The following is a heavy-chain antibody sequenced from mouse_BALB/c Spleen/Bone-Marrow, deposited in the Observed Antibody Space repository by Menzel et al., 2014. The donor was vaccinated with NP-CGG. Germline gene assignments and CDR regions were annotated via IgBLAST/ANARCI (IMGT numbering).Heavy chain of an antibody. CDR1: GYTFTGYV. CDR3: ARKRGGAMDY. Sequence: VQLQQSGPELVKPGASVKMSCKASGYTFTGYVMHWVKQKPGQGLEWIGYIIPSNDVTKYNEKFKGKATLTSDKSSSTAYMELSSLTSGDSAVYYCARKRGGAMDYWGPGTSVTVSS. CDR2: IIPSNDVT. V-gene: IGHV1-14*01. J-gene: IGHJ4*01.